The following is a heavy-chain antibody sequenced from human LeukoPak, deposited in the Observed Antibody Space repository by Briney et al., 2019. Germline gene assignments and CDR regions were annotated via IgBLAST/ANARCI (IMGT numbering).Heavy chain of an antibody. CDR2: IYHSGST. V-gene: IGHV4-38-2*02. D-gene: IGHD6-19*01. Sequence: PPETLSLTCAVSGYSFSSGYYWGWIRQPPGKGLEWIGSIYHSGSTYYNPSLKSRVTISVDTSKNQFSLKLSSVTAADTAVYHCAIDPSYGSGWYLYWGQGTLVTVSS. CDR1: GYSFSSGYY. J-gene: IGHJ4*02. CDR3: AIDPSYGSGWYLY.